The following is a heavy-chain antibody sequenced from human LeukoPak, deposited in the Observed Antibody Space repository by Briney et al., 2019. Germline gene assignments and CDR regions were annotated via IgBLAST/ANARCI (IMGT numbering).Heavy chain of an antibody. J-gene: IGHJ4*02. CDR1: GFTFSSYW. CDR3: ARGCSGSYSYLDY. V-gene: IGHV3-74*01. Sequence: PGGSLRLSCAASGFTFSSYWMHWVRQAPGKGLVWVSRINREGSSVCYAHAVRGRFTISRDNHNHTLYLQMNSLRAEDTAVYCCARGCSGSYSYLDYWGQGTLVTVSS. D-gene: IGHD3-10*02. CDR2: INREGSSV.